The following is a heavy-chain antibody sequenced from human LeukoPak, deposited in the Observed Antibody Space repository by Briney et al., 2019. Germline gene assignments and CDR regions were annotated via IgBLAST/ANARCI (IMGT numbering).Heavy chain of an antibody. V-gene: IGHV4-34*01. J-gene: IGHJ4*02. D-gene: IGHD4-11*01. CDR1: GGSFSGYY. CDR2: INHSGST. Sequence: PSETLSLTCAVYGGSFSGYYWSWIRQPPGKGLEWIGEINHSGSTNYNPSLKSRVTISVDTSKNQFSLKLSSVTAADTAVYYCAREGDYSNYEGWGQGTLVTVSS. CDR3: AREGDYSNYEG.